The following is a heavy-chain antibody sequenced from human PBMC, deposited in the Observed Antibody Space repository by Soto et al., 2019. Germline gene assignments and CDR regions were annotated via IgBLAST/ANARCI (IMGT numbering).Heavy chain of an antibody. CDR2: IIPIFGTA. CDR3: ARRNYDSSGYYYRYYYYGMDV. CDR1: GGTFSSYA. D-gene: IGHD3-22*01. J-gene: IGHJ6*02. V-gene: IGHV1-69*01. Sequence: QVQLVQSGAEVKKPGSSVKVSCKASGGTFSSYAISWVRQAPGQGLEWMGGIIPIFGTANYAQKFQGRVTITADESTSPAYMELSSLRSEDTAVYYCARRNYDSSGYYYRYYYYGMDVWGQGTTVTVSS.